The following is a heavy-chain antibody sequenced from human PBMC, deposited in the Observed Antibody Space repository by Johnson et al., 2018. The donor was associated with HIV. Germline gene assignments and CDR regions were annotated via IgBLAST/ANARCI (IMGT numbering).Heavy chain of an antibody. J-gene: IGHJ3*02. D-gene: IGHD4-17*01. CDR3: ARGRKTVTTVRPSAFDI. Sequence: VQLVESGGGVVQPGGSLRLSCAASGFTFSSYSMSWVRQAPGKGLEWVANIKQDGSEKYYVDAVKGRLTISRDNVKNSLDLQMNRLRAEDTAVYYCARGRKTVTTVRPSAFDIWGQGTMVTVSS. V-gene: IGHV3-7*01. CDR1: GFTFSSYS. CDR2: IKQDGSEK.